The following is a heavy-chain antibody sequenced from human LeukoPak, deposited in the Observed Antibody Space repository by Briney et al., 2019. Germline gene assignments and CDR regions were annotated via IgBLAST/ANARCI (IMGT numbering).Heavy chain of an antibody. V-gene: IGHV4-30-2*01. D-gene: IGHD2-15*01. Sequence: PSETLSLTCAVSGGSISSGGYSWSWVRQPPGKGLEWIGYIYHSGSTYYNPSLKSRVTISVNMSKNQFSLKLSSVTAADTAVYYCARVVVVATYNWFDPWGQGTLVTASS. CDR1: GGSISSGGYS. CDR2: IYHSGST. CDR3: ARVVVVATYNWFDP. J-gene: IGHJ5*02.